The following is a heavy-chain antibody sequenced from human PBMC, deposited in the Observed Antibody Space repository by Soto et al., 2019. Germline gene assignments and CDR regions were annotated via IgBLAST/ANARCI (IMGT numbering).Heavy chain of an antibody. J-gene: IGHJ4*02. V-gene: IGHV3-7*05. CDR2: IDGEGGEK. D-gene: IGHD1-26*01. CDR1: EFTFSSYW. CDR3: ARGLYNGSPHLFY. Sequence: GGSLRLSCETSEFTFSSYWMTWVRRSPGKGLEWVANIDGEGGEKNYADSVKGRFTISRDNAKKSLYLQMNSLRAEDTAVYYCARGLYNGSPHLFYWGQGTLVTVSS.